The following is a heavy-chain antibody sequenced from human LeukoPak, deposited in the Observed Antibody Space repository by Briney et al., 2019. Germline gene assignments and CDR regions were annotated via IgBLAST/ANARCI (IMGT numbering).Heavy chain of an antibody. CDR2: FYYNRRT. V-gene: IGHV4-39*01. CDR3: GRRRYYDGSGYLV. J-gene: IGHJ1*01. D-gene: IGHD3-22*01. CDR1: GHSISRRDSY. Sequence: SETLSLTCSVYGHSISRRDSYWDWIREPPGKGLEGIGPFYYNRRTYYSPSLKSRVPMSLDPSNHPLSLNLEYVTAEDTAVYNCGRRRYYDGSGYLVWGQGTLLTVSS.